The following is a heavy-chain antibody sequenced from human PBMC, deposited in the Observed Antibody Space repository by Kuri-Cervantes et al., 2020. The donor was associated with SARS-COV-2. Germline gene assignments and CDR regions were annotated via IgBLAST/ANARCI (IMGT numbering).Heavy chain of an antibody. CDR1: GGSFSGYY. J-gene: IGHJ4*02. CDR3: ARGLGSGYYYGSFDY. Sequence: GSLRLSCAVYGGSFSGYYWSWIRQPPGKGLEWIGEINHSGSTNYNPSLKSRDTISVDTSKNQFSLKLSSVTAADTAVYYCARGLGSGYYYGSFDYWGQGTLVTVSS. CDR2: INHSGST. V-gene: IGHV4-34*01. D-gene: IGHD3-22*01.